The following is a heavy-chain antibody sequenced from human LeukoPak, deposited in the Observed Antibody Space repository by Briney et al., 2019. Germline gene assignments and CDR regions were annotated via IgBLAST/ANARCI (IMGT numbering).Heavy chain of an antibody. V-gene: IGHV3-21*01. CDR3: ARLHTSGVRGAFDI. CDR1: GFTFSSYS. J-gene: IGHJ3*02. D-gene: IGHD1-1*01. CDR2: ISSSSSYI. Sequence: PGGSLRLSCAASGFTFSSYSMTWVHQAPGKGLEWVSSISSSSSYIYYADSVKGRFTISRDNAKNSLYLQMNSLRAEDTAVYYCARLHTSGVRGAFDIWGQGTMVTVSS.